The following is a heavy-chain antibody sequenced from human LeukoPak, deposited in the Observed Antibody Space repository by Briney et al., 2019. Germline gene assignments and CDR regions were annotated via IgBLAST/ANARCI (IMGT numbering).Heavy chain of an antibody. CDR1: GFTFSSYA. Sequence: TGGSLRLSCAASGFTFSSYAMSWVRQAPGKGLEWVSAISGSGGSTYYEDSVKGRVTISRENSKNTLYLQINSLRAEDTAVYYCAKRARYCSSTSCYIEKGHPFDYWGQGTLVTVSS. CDR3: AKRARYCSSTSCYIEKGHPFDY. CDR2: ISGSGGST. V-gene: IGHV3-23*01. J-gene: IGHJ4*02. D-gene: IGHD2-2*02.